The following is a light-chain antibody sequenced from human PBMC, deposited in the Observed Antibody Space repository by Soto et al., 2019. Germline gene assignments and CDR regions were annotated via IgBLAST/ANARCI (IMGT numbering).Light chain of an antibody. V-gene: IGLV2-14*01. Sequence: QSALTQPASVSGSPGQSITISCTGTSSDVGGYNYVSWYQLHPGKAPKLILYEVTNRPSGVSDRFSGSKSGNTASLTISGLQAEEEADYYCSSYTSSTADVFGTGTKVTVL. CDR1: SSDVGGYNY. CDR3: SSYTSSTADV. CDR2: EVT. J-gene: IGLJ1*01.